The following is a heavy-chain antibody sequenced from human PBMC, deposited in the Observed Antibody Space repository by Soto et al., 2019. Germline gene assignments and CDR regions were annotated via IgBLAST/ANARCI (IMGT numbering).Heavy chain of an antibody. V-gene: IGHV4-59*08. J-gene: IGHJ3*02. CDR3: ARHDVLRFLEWFPAASAFDI. CDR1: GGSISSYY. CDR2: IYYSGST. Sequence: PSETLSLTRTVAGGSISSYYWSWFRQPPGKGLEWIGYIYYSGSTNYNPSLKSRVTISVDTSKNQFSLKLSSVTAADTAVYYCARHDVLRFLEWFPAASAFDIWGQGTMVTVSS. D-gene: IGHD3-3*01.